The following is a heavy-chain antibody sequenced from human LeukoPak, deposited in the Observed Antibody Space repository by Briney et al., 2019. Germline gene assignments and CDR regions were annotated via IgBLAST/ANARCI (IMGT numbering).Heavy chain of an antibody. V-gene: IGHV1-24*01. CDR3: ATDTAVFGVVKPFDY. CDR2: FDPEDGET. J-gene: IGHJ4*02. CDR1: GYTLTELS. D-gene: IGHD3-3*01. Sequence: ASVKVSCKVSGYTLTELSMHWVRQAPGKGLEWMGGFDPEDGETIYAQKFQGRVTMTEDTSTDTAYMELSSLRSEDTAAYYCATDTAVFGVVKPFDYWGQGTLVTVSS.